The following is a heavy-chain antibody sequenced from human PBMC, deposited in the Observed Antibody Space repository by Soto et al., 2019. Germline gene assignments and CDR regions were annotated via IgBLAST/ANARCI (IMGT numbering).Heavy chain of an antibody. Sequence: EVQLVESGGGLVKPGGSLRLSCAGSGFTFSNAWMRWVRRAPGKGLEWVGRIKSDAYGGAIDYAAPVKGRFTISRDDSKNTLCLKMNNLRAEDTAVYSCTTTKGRRDPPTNGFWGQGTPVIVSS. CDR1: GFTFSNAW. CDR2: IKSDAYGGAI. J-gene: IGHJ4*02. D-gene: IGHD1-1*01. V-gene: IGHV3-15*01. CDR3: TTTKGRRDPPTNGF.